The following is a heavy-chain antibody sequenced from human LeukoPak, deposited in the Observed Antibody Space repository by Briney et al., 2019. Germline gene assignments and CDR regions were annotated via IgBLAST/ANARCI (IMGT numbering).Heavy chain of an antibody. CDR1: GFTFSNFE. J-gene: IGHJ4*02. V-gene: IGHV3-48*03. D-gene: IGHD5-18*01. CDR3: ARERGYNYGYSGYYDQ. Sequence: GGSLRLSCAASGFTFSNFEMNWVRQAPGKGLEWICYISTSGASTYYADSVKGRFTVSRDNAKNLMYLRMDTLRAEDTAVYYCARERGYNYGYSGYYDQWGQGILVTVSS. CDR2: ISTSGAST.